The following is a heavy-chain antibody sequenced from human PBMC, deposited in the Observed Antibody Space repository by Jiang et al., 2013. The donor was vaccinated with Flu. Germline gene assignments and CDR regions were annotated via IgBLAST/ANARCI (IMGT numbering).Heavy chain of an antibody. CDR2: INHSGST. CDR1: GGSFSGYY. D-gene: IGHD2-2*01. V-gene: IGHV4-34*01. Sequence: ETLSLTCAVYGGSFSGYYWSWIRQPPGKGLEWIGEINHSGSTNYNPSLKSRVTISVDTSKNQFSLKLSSVTAADTAVYYCASLYCSSTSCYPWGQGTLVTVSS. CDR3: ASLYCSSTSCYP. J-gene: IGHJ5*02.